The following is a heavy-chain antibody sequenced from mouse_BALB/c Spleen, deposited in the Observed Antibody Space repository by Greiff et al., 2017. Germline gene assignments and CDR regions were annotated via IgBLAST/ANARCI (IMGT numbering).Heavy chain of an antibody. V-gene: IGHV1S81*02. Sequence: QVQLQQPGAELVKPGASVKLSCKASGYTFTSYWMHWVKQRPGQGLEWIGEINPSNGRTNYNEKFKSKATLTVDKSSSTAYMQLSSLTSEDSAVYYCARKETWGYYGNYSDYWGQGTTLTVSS. D-gene: IGHD2-1*01. J-gene: IGHJ2*01. CDR2: INPSNGRT. CDR3: ARKETWGYYGNYSDY. CDR1: GYTFTSYW.